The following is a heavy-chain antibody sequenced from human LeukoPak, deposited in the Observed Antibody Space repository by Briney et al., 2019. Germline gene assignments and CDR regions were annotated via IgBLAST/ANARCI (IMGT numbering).Heavy chain of an antibody. CDR3: ARDLYRIVVVPHYFDY. V-gene: IGHV3-7*01. J-gene: IGHJ4*02. CDR1: GFTFSSYW. Sequence: GGSLRLSCAASGFTFSSYWMSWVRQAPGKGLEWVANIKQVGSEKYSVDSVKGRFTISRDNAKNSLYLQMNSLRAEDTAVYYCARDLYRIVVVPHYFDYWGQGTLVTVSS. CDR2: IKQVGSEK. D-gene: IGHD3-22*01.